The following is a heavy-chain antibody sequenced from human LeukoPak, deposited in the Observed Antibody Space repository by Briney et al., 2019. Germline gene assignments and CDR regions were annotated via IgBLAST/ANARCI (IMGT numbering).Heavy chain of an antibody. V-gene: IGHV3-9*01. J-gene: IGHJ3*02. CDR2: ISWNSGSI. CDR1: GFTFDDYA. CDR3: ARVKVASNYYDSSGPNDAFDI. Sequence: GRSLRLSCAASGFTFDDYAMHWVRQAPGKGLEWVSGISWNSGSIGYADSVKGRFTISRDNAKNSLYLQMNSLRAEDTAVYYCARVKVASNYYDSSGPNDAFDIWGQGTMVTVSS. D-gene: IGHD3-22*01.